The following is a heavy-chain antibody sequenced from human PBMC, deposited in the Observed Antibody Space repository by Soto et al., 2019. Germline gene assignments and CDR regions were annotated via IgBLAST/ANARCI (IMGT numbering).Heavy chain of an antibody. CDR1: GVSRTSGNW. CDR3: ARLLYDTRLNYTYFDF. D-gene: IGHD3-3*01. Sequence: PSXTRSLTCGVPGVSRTSGNWWTGVRQSPQRGLEYIGEIFHDGTANYYPSFERRVAMSVDTSRNQFSLKLTSVTAADTAVYFCARLLYDTRLNYTYFDFCGPRTLVTVSS. V-gene: IGHV4-4*02. J-gene: IGHJ4*02. CDR2: IFHDGTA.